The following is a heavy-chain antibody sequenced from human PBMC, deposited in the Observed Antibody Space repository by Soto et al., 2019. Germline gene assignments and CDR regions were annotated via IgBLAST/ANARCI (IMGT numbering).Heavy chain of an antibody. J-gene: IGHJ4*02. CDR1: GYTFISYG. CDR3: ARDFRAGIYYGSGSSIDY. Sequence: QVQLVQSGAEVMKPGASVKVSCKASGYTFISYGINWVRQAPGQGLEWMGWISAYNGNTNYAQKLQGRVTMTTDTSTSTAYMELRSLRSDDMAVYYCARDFRAGIYYGSGSSIDYWGQGTLVTVSS. D-gene: IGHD3-10*01. CDR2: ISAYNGNT. V-gene: IGHV1-18*03.